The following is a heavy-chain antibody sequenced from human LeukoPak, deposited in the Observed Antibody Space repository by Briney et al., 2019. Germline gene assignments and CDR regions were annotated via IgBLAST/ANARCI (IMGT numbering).Heavy chain of an antibody. D-gene: IGHD3-10*01. J-gene: IGHJ4*02. Sequence: GGSLRLSCAASGFTFSSYAMSWVRQSPGKGLEWVSGINWNGDRTGYADSVKGRFTISRDNAKKSLYLQMNSLRAEDTALYYCARRDYYGSGSPDFWGQGTLVTVSS. CDR3: ARRDYYGSGSPDF. V-gene: IGHV3-20*04. CDR2: INWNGDRT. CDR1: GFTFSSYA.